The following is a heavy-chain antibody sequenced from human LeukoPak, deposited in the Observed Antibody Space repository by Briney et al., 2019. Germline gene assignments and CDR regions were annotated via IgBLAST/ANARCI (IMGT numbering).Heavy chain of an antibody. CDR1: GGSMTSSVYY. V-gene: IGHV4-39*02. J-gene: IGHJ6*02. CDR2: IYYNGST. CDR3: AREGSGSLFYYGLDV. Sequence: SETLSLTCTVSGGSMTSSVYYWGWIRQPPGKGLEWIGSIYYNGSTYYNPSLKSRVTISVDTSKKRFSLRLSSVTAADSAFYYCAREGSGSLFYYGLDVWGQGTTVTVSS. D-gene: IGHD3-10*01.